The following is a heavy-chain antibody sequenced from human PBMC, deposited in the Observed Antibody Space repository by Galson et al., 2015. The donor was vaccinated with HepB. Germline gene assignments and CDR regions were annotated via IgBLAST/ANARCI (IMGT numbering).Heavy chain of an antibody. CDR3: ARGGWPSGSITMVRGVPPSFDP. D-gene: IGHD3-10*01. J-gene: IGHJ5*02. Sequence: LRLSCAASGFTFSSYAMHWVRQAPGKGLEWVAVISYDGSNKYYADSVKGRFTISRDNSKNTLYLQMNSLRAEDTAVYYCARGGWPSGSITMVRGVPPSFDPWGQGTLVTVSS. CDR1: GFTFSSYA. V-gene: IGHV3-30*04. CDR2: ISYDGSNK.